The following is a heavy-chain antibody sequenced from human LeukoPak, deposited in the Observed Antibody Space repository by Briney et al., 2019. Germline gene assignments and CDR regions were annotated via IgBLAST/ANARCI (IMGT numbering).Heavy chain of an antibody. D-gene: IGHD2-15*01. Sequence: PGGSLRLSCAASVFTFSSYAMHWIRQAPGKGLEWVAVVSYDGSNKYYADSVKGRFTISRDNSKNTLYLQMNSLRAEDTAVYYCARDVRYCSGGSCYKPTNWFDPWGQGTLVTVSS. CDR2: VSYDGSNK. CDR3: ARDVRYCSGGSCYKPTNWFDP. V-gene: IGHV3-30*01. CDR1: VFTFSSYA. J-gene: IGHJ5*02.